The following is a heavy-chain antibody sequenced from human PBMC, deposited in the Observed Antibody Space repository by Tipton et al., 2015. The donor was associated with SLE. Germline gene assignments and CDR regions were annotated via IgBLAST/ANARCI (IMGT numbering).Heavy chain of an antibody. CDR1: GGSISSVTYY. Sequence: TLSLTCTVSGGSISSVTYYWTWIRQHPGKGLEWIGYNYFTGRTYYNPALKSRLTISLDTSKNQFSLKMSSVTAADTAVYYCARVKDYHLWVDPWGQGTLVTVSS. V-gene: IGHV4-31*03. CDR2: NYFTGRT. D-gene: IGHD4-11*01. CDR3: ARVKDYHLWVDP. J-gene: IGHJ5*02.